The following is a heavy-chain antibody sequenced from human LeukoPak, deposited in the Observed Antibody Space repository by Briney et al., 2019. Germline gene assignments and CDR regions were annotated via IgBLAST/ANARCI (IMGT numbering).Heavy chain of an antibody. CDR1: GGSISSYY. Sequence: SETLSLTCTVSGGSISSYYWSWIRQPPGKGLEWIGYIYYSGSTNHNPSLKSRVTISVDTSKNQFSLKLSSVTAADTAVYYCARSQSMGNWFDPWGQGTLVTVSS. V-gene: IGHV4-59*01. D-gene: IGHD2/OR15-2a*01. J-gene: IGHJ5*02. CDR3: ARSQSMGNWFDP. CDR2: IYYSGST.